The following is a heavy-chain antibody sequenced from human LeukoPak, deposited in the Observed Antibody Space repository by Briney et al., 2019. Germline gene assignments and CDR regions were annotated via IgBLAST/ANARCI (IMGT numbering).Heavy chain of an antibody. J-gene: IGHJ5*02. CDR1: GFTFSDYA. CDR2: IRSKVYGGTT. V-gene: IGHV3-49*03. CDR3: TSCYCSSTTCYIGWFDP. D-gene: IGHD2-2*02. Sequence: GGSLRLSCTASGFTFSDYAMSWSRQAPGKGLEWVGFIRSKVYGGTTEYAASVKGRFTISREDSYSIAYLQMNSLKIEDTAMYYCTSCYCSSTTCYIGWFDPWGQGTLVTVSS.